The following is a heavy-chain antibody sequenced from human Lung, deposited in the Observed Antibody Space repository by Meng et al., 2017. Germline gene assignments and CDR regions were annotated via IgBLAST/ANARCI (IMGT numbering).Heavy chain of an antibody. D-gene: IGHD4-11*01. CDR1: GGSFSDYY. CDR3: ARGPTTMAHDFDY. V-gene: IGHV4-34*01. CDR2: INHSGST. Sequence: HVQPQQWCARLLKPSETLSLTCVVSGGSFSDYYWSWIRQPPGKGLEWIGEINHSGSTNYNPSLESRATISVDTSQNNLSLKLSSVTAADSAVYYCARGPTTMAHDFDYWGQGTLVTVAS. J-gene: IGHJ4*02.